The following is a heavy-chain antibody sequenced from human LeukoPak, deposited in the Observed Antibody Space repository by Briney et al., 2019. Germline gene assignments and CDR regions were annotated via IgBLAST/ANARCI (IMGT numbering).Heavy chain of an antibody. Sequence: QPGGSLTLSCEASGFSVGTKYMNWVRQAPGKALEWLSILYSGADTYYADSVKGRFTISRDSSKNTLFLHMNGLRTDDTAIYYCARVGDHYHWYFDLWGRGTRVSVSS. CDR2: LYSGADT. CDR1: GFSVGTKY. D-gene: IGHD3-10*01. J-gene: IGHJ2*01. V-gene: IGHV3-53*01. CDR3: ARVGDHYHWYFDL.